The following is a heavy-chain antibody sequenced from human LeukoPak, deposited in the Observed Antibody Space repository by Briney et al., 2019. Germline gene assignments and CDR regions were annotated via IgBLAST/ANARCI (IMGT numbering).Heavy chain of an antibody. Sequence: GGSLRLSCAASGFTLSSYAMHWVRQAPGKGLEWVAVISYDGSNKYYADSVKGRFTISRDNSKNTLYLQMNSLRAEDTAVYYCARDLHDSSGYWGQGTLVTVSS. CDR1: GFTLSSYA. CDR3: ARDLHDSSGY. V-gene: IGHV3-30-3*01. CDR2: ISYDGSNK. J-gene: IGHJ4*02. D-gene: IGHD3-22*01.